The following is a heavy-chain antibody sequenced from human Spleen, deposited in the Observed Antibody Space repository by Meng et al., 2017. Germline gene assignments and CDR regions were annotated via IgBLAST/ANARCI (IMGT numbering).Heavy chain of an antibody. Sequence: VQGSGPGLVRPSETLSLTCTVSGGSVSSGSYYWSWIRQPPGKGLEWIGYIYYSGSTNYNPSLKSRVTISVDTSKNQFSLKLSSVTAADTAVYYCARLNYYDSSGYPSWGQGTLVTVSS. V-gene: IGHV4-61*01. CDR1: GGSVSSGSYY. J-gene: IGHJ5*02. D-gene: IGHD3-22*01. CDR2: IYYSGST. CDR3: ARLNYYDSSGYPS.